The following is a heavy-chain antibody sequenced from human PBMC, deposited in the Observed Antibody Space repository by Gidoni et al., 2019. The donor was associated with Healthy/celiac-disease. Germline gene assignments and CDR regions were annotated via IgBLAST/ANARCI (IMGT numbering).Heavy chain of an antibody. J-gene: IGHJ4*02. D-gene: IGHD5-12*01. CDR3: TRDPVVGDGYNSYFDY. Sequence: EVQLVESGGGLVQPGRSLRLSCTASGFTFGDYAMSWFRQAPGKGLEWVGFIRSKAYGGTTEYAASVKGRFTISRDDSKSIAYLQMNSLKTEDTAVYYCTRDPVVGDGYNSYFDYWGQGTLVTVSS. V-gene: IGHV3-49*03. CDR2: IRSKAYGGTT. CDR1: GFTFGDYA.